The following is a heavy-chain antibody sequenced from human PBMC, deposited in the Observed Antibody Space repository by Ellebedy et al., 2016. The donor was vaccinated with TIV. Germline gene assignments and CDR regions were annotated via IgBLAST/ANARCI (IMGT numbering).Heavy chain of an antibody. CDR3: AKDRRGAGDY. J-gene: IGHJ4*02. D-gene: IGHD1-26*01. Sequence: PGGSLRLSCAASGFIFNRYAMHWVRQAPGKGLEWVAFIWFDGSIEYYADSVKGRFTISRDNSQNTLYLQMNSLRVEDTAVYYCAKDRRGAGDYWGQGTLVAVSS. CDR1: GFIFNRYA. V-gene: IGHV3-30*02. CDR2: IWFDGSIE.